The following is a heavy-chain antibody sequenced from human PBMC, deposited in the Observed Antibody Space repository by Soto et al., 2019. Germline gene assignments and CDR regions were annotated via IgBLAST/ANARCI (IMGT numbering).Heavy chain of an antibody. Sequence: SETLSLTCAVSGGSISSGGYSWSWIRQPPGKGLEWIGYIYHSGSTYYNPSLKSRVTISVDRSKNQFSLKLSSVTAADTAVYYCGRAHRDLQQLVHYYYSMDVWGQGTTVTVSS. CDR1: GGSISSGGYS. CDR2: IYHSGST. D-gene: IGHD6-13*01. V-gene: IGHV4-30-2*01. J-gene: IGHJ6*02. CDR3: GRAHRDLQQLVHYYYSMDV.